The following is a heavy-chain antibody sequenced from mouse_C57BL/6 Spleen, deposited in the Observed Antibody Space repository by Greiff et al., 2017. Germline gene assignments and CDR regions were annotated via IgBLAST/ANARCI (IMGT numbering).Heavy chain of an antibody. CDR3: ARTGITTYFDV. J-gene: IGHJ1*03. CDR1: GFTFSDYG. CDR2: ISSGSSTI. D-gene: IGHD2-4*01. Sequence: EVKLVESGGGLVKPGGSLKLSCAASGFTFSDYGMHWVRQAPEKGLEWVAYISSGSSTIYYADTVKGRFTISRDNAKNTLFLQMTSLRSEDTAMYYCARTGITTYFDVWGTGTTVTVSS. V-gene: IGHV5-17*01.